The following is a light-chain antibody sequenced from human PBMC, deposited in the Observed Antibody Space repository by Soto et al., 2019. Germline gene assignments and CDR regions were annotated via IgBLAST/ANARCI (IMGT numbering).Light chain of an antibody. CDR3: QQRAT. J-gene: IGKJ1*01. Sequence: DIQMTQSPSTLSASVGERVTITCRASQSLSSWLAWYQQKPGKAPKLLIYKTSSLESGVPSRFSGSGSGTEFTLNISSPQPDDFATYYCQQRATFGQGTKVEIK. CDR1: QSLSSW. CDR2: KTS. V-gene: IGKV1-5*03.